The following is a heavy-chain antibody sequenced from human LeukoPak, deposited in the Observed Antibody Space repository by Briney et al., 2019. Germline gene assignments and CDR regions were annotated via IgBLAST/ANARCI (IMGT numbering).Heavy chain of an antibody. CDR2: ISGSGGST. D-gene: IGHD6-19*01. CDR3: AKSSWLGPFDY. V-gene: IGHV3-23*01. CDR1: GFTFSSYA. Sequence: PGGSLRLSCAASGFTFSSYAMSWVRQAPGKGLEWVSAISGSGGSTYYADSVKGRFTISRDNAKNSLYLQMNSLRAEDTASYYCAKSSWLGPFDYWGQGTLVTVSS. J-gene: IGHJ4*02.